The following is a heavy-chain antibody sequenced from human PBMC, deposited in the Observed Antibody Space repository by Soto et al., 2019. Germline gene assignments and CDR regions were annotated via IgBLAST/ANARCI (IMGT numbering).Heavy chain of an antibody. CDR2: IYCSGST. V-gene: IGHV4-59*01. Sequence: PSETLSLTCTVSGGSISSYYWSWIRQPPGKGLEWIGYIYCSGSTNYNPSLKSRVTISVDTSKNQFSLKLSSVTAADTAVYYCAREHCSSTSCYTNWFDPWGQGTLVTVSS. CDR3: AREHCSSTSCYTNWFDP. CDR1: GGSISSYY. D-gene: IGHD2-2*02. J-gene: IGHJ5*02.